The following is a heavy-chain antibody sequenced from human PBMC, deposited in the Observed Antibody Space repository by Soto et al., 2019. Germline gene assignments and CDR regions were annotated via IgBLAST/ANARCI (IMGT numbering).Heavy chain of an antibody. D-gene: IGHD6-19*01. J-gene: IGHJ4*02. CDR2: IWYDGSNK. CDR3: ARDTVAGTSGFDY. V-gene: IGHV3-33*01. CDR1: GFTFSSYG. Sequence: GGSLRLSCAASGFTFSSYGMHWVRQAPGKGLEWVAVIWYDGSNKYYADSVKGRFTISRDNSKNTLYLQMNSLRAEDTAVYYCARDTVAGTSGFDYWGQGTLVTVSS.